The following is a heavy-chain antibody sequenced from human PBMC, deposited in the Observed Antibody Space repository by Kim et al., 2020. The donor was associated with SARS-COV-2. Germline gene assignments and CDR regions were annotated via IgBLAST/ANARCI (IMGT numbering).Heavy chain of an antibody. V-gene: IGHV1-69*13. CDR1: GGTFSSYA. CDR2: IIPIFGTA. Sequence: SVKVSCKASGGTFSSYAISWVRQAPGQGLEWMGGIIPIFGTANYAQKFQGRVTITADESTSTAYMELSSLRSEDTAVYYCASFSFVDIVATWFPRYYYYGMDVWGQGTTVTVSS. J-gene: IGHJ6*02. D-gene: IGHD5-12*01. CDR3: ASFSFVDIVATWFPRYYYYGMDV.